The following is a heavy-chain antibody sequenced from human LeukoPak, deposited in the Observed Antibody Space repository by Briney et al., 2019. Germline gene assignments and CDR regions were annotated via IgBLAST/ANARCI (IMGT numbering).Heavy chain of an antibody. Sequence: GGSLRLSCAASGFTFSTYAMSWVRQAPGKGLEWVSGITNTGGVTLYADSVKGRLTVSRDNSKNTLYLQMNSLRAEDTAVYYCAKGGEMIALGYWGQGTLVTVSS. CDR2: ITNTGGVT. D-gene: IGHD3-22*01. J-gene: IGHJ4*02. V-gene: IGHV3-23*05. CDR1: GFTFSTYA. CDR3: AKGGEMIALGY.